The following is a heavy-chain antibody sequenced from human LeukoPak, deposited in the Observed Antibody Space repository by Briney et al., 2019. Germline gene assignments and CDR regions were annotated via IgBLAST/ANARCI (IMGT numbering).Heavy chain of an antibody. V-gene: IGHV3-23*01. Sequence: GXLRLSCAXXXXXXXXYAMXXXRQAPXXXLXXXXAISGSGGSTYYAYCVKGRFTISRDNSKNTLYLQMNSLRAEDTAVYYCAKVPAVVPEDYFDYWGQGTLVTVSS. D-gene: IGHD6-19*01. CDR2: ISGSGGST. CDR3: AKVPAVVPEDYFDY. J-gene: IGHJ4*02. CDR1: XXXXXXYA.